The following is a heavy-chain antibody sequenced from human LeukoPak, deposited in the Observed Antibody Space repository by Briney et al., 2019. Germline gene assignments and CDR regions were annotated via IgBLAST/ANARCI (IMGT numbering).Heavy chain of an antibody. V-gene: IGHV3-49*04. J-gene: IGHJ4*02. CDR3: TRGGVAGRAFDY. CDR2: IRSKAYGGTT. D-gene: IGHD6-13*01. CDR1: GFSLSSSG. Sequence: GKSLRLSCAVSGFSLSSSGMHWVRQAPGKGLEWVGFIRSKAYGGTTEYAASVKGRFTISRDDSKSIAYLQMNSLKTEDTAVYYCTRGGVAGRAFDYWGQGTLVTVSS.